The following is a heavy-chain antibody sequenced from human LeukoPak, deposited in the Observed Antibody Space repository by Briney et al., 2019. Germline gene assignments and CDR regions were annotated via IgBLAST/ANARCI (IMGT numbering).Heavy chain of an antibody. CDR2: IIPIFGTP. V-gene: IGHV1-69*01. CDR1: GGTFSSYA. Sequence: ASVKVSCKASGGTFSSYAINWVRQAPGQGLEWMGGIIPIFGTPNYAQKFQGRVTITAVESMSTAYTELSSLRSEDTAVYYCVRDGEGVAISVNYWFAPWGQGTLVTVSS. D-gene: IGHD3-10*01. CDR3: VRDGEGVAISVNYWFAP. J-gene: IGHJ5*02.